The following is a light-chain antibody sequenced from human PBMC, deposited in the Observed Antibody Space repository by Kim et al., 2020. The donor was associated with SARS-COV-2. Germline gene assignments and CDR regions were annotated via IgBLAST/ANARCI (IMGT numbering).Light chain of an antibody. V-gene: IGKV1-5*03. J-gene: IGKJ1*01. CDR2: KAS. Sequence: ASVGDRVNITCRASQSISSWLAWYQQKPGKAPKLLIYKASSLESGVPSRFRGSGSGTEFTLTISSLQPDDFATYYCQQYNSYPYTFGQGTKVDIK. CDR3: QQYNSYPYT. CDR1: QSISSW.